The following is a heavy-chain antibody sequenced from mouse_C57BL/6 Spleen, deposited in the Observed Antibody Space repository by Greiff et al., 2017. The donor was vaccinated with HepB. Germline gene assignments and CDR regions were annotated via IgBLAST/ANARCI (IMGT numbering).Heavy chain of an antibody. CDR2: ISDGGSYT. CDR3: ARDRGLTGYYLDY. Sequence: DVMLVESGGGLVKPGGSLKLSCAASGFTFSSYAMSWVRQTPEQRLEWVATISDGGSYTYYPDNVKGRFTISRDNATNNLYLQISHLKSEDTAMYYCARDRGLTGYYLDYWGQGSTLTVSS. J-gene: IGHJ2*01. CDR1: GFTFSSYA. D-gene: IGHD4-1*01. V-gene: IGHV5-4*01.